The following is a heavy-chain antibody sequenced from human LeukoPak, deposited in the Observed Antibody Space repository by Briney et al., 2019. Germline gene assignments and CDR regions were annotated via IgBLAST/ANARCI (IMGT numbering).Heavy chain of an antibody. V-gene: IGHV3-23*01. CDR3: ATVPNDYGQVDY. D-gene: IGHD4/OR15-4a*01. Sequence: GGSLRLSCAASGFTFSSYAMSWVRQAPGKGLEWVSAISGSGGSTYYADSVKGRFTISRDNSKNTLYLQMNSLRAKDTVVYYCATVPNDYGQVDYWGQGNLVNVSS. CDR1: GFTFSSYA. CDR2: ISGSGGST. J-gene: IGHJ4*02.